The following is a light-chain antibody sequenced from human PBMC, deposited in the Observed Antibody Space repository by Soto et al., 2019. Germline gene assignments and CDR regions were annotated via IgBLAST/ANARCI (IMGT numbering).Light chain of an antibody. Sequence: QSVLTQPPSVSAAPGQKVTISCSGSSSNIGNNYVSWYQQLPGTAPKLLIYENNKRPSGIPDRFSGSKSGTSATLGITGLQTWDEADYYCGTWDSSLIPAWVFGGGTKLTVL. V-gene: IGLV1-51*02. CDR3: GTWDSSLIPAWV. J-gene: IGLJ3*02. CDR2: ENN. CDR1: SSNIGNNY.